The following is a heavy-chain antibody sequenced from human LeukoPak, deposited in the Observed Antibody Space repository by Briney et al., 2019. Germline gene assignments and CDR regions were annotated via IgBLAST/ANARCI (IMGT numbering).Heavy chain of an antibody. CDR1: GFTFSSYW. J-gene: IGHJ4*02. CDR3: AKLITSATGY. D-gene: IGHD1-20*01. V-gene: IGHV3-23*01. CDR2: ISDSGGNT. Sequence: QPGGSLRLSCAASGFTFSSYWMSWVRQAPGKGLEWVSAISDSGGNTYYADSVKGRFTTSRDNSKNTLYLQLNSLRAGDTAVYYCAKLITSATGYWGQGTLVTVSS.